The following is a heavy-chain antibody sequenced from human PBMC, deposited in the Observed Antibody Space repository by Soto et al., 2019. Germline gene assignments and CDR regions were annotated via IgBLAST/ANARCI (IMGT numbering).Heavy chain of an antibody. V-gene: IGHV3-66*01. D-gene: IGHD6-13*01. CDR2: IYSGGST. Sequence: EVQLVESGGGLVQPGGSLRLSCAASGFTVSSNYMSWVRQAPGKGLEWVSVIYSGGSTYYVDSVKGRFTISRDNSKNTRYLQMNRLRAEDTAVYYCAREPGIAAAGTDYWGQGTLVTVSS. CDR3: AREPGIAAAGTDY. CDR1: GFTVSSNY. J-gene: IGHJ4*02.